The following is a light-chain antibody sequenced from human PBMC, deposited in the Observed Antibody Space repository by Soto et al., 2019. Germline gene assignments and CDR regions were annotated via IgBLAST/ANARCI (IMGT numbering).Light chain of an antibody. J-gene: IGLJ1*01. CDR3: TSYTSSILYV. CDR2: DVS. Sequence: QSALTQPASVSGSPGQSITISCTGTSSDVGSYNYVSWYQHHPGKAPKLMIYDVSNRPSGVSNRFSGSKSGNTASLTISGLQPEDEADYYCTSYTSSILYVFGSGTKLTVL. CDR1: SSDVGSYNY. V-gene: IGLV2-14*03.